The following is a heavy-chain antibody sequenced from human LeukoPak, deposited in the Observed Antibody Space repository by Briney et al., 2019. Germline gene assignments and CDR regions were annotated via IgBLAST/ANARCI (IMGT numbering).Heavy chain of an antibody. CDR2: IKQDGSEQ. J-gene: IGHJ5*02. CDR3: VTNRRESCSGGGCYSEQYTWFDP. V-gene: IGHV3-7*01. Sequence: GGSLRLSCTASGFTFSVCWMSWVRQAPGRRLEWVANIKQDGSEQYYADSVKGRFTVSRDNAKSSLSLQMNSLRPEDTAVYHYVTNRRESCSGGGCYSEQYTWFDPWGQGTLVTVSS. CDR1: GFTFSVCW. D-gene: IGHD2-15*01.